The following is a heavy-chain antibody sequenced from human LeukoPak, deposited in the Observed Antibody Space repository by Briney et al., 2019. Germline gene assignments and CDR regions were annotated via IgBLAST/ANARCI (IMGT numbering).Heavy chain of an antibody. CDR1: GYSISSGYY. Sequence: PSETLSLTCTVSGYSISSGYYWGRIRQPPGKGLEWIGSIYHSGSTYYNPSLKSRVTISVDTSKNQFSLKLSSVTAADTAVYYCARGTVFSGAFDNWGQGTMVTVSS. CDR3: ARGTVFSGAFDN. D-gene: IGHD1-1*01. J-gene: IGHJ3*02. CDR2: IYHSGST. V-gene: IGHV4-38-2*02.